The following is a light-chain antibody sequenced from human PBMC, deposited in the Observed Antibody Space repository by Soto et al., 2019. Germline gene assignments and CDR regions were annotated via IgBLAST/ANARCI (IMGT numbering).Light chain of an antibody. J-gene: IGKJ2*01. Sequence: EIVLTQSPGTLSLSPGERATLSCRASQSVSSTYLGWYQQRPGQAPRLLIYGASSRAAGIPDRFSGSGSATDFTLTISRLEPEDFAVYFCQQYGTSPPMYTFGQGTKLDIK. V-gene: IGKV3-20*01. CDR2: GAS. CDR3: QQYGTSPPMYT. CDR1: QSVSSTY.